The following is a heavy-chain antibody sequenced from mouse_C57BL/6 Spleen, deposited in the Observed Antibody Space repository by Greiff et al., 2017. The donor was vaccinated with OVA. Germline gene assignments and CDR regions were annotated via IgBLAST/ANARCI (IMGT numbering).Heavy chain of an antibody. CDR3: ARESLRRFAY. J-gene: IGHJ3*01. CDR1: GYTFTGYW. CDR2: ILPGSGST. V-gene: IGHV1-9*01. D-gene: IGHD2-12*01. Sequence: VQLQQSGAELMKPGASVKLSCTATGYTFTGYWIEWVKQRPGHGLEWIGEILPGSGSTNYNEKFKGKATFTADTSSNAAYLQRSSLTTEAAAIYYCARESLRRFAYWGQGTLVTVSA.